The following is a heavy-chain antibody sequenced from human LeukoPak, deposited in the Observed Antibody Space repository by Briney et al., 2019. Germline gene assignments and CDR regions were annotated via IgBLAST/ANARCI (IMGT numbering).Heavy chain of an antibody. D-gene: IGHD3-22*01. CDR3: ARDLDYYDSRPRGVLDY. CDR2: ISAYNGNA. CDR1: GDTFTSDG. Sequence: ASVKVSCKASGDTFTSDGISWVRQAPGQRLEWMGWISAYNGNANYAQKLQGRVTMTTDTSTSTAYMELRSLRSDDTAVYYCARDLDYYDSRPRGVLDYWGQGTLVTVSS. V-gene: IGHV1-18*01. J-gene: IGHJ4*02.